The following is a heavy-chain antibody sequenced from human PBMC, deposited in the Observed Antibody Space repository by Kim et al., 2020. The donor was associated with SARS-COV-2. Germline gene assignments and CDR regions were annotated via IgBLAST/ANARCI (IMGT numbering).Heavy chain of an antibody. CDR2: ISGSGGST. CDR3: AKDREVLLWFGELFGYFDL. J-gene: IGHJ2*01. Sequence: GGSLRLSCAASGFTFSSYAMSWVRQAPGKGLEWVSAISGSGGSTYYADSVKGRFTISRDNSKNTLYLQMNSLRAEDTAVYYCAKDREVLLWFGELFGYFDLWGRGTLVTVSS. D-gene: IGHD3-10*01. CDR1: GFTFSSYA. V-gene: IGHV3-23*01.